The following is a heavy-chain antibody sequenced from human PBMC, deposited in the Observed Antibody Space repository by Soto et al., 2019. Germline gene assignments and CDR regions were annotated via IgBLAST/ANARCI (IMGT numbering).Heavy chain of an antibody. Sequence: PGGSLRLSCAASGFTFSSYAMHWVRKAPGKGREWVAVISYDGSNKYYADSVKGRFTISRDNSKNTLYLQMNSLRAEDPAVYYCARATGRKGYYYYYYGLDVWGQGTTVTVSS. CDR3: ARATGRKGYYYYYYGLDV. CDR1: GFTFSSYA. J-gene: IGHJ6*02. V-gene: IGHV3-30-3*01. CDR2: ISYDGSNK. D-gene: IGHD3-10*01.